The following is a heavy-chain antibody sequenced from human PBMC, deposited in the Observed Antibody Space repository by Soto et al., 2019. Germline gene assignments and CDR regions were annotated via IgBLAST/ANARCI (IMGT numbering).Heavy chain of an antibody. CDR3: ARDSGDSSGYSAFDI. D-gene: IGHD3-22*01. CDR2: IWYDGSNK. J-gene: IGHJ3*02. CDR1: GFTFSSYG. V-gene: IGHV3-33*01. Sequence: QVQLVESGGGVVQPGRSLRLSCAASGFTFSSYGMHWVRQAPGKGLEWVAVIWYDGSNKYYADSVKGRFTISRDNSKNTLYLQMNSLRAEDTAVYYCARDSGDSSGYSAFDIWGQGTMVTVSS.